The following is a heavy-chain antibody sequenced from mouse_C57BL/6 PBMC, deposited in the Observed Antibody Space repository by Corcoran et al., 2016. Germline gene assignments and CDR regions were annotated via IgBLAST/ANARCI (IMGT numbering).Heavy chain of an antibody. J-gene: IGHJ4*01. CDR1: GYTFTSYW. CDR2: INPNSGGT. Sequence: QVQLQQPGAELVKPGASVKLSCKASGYTFTSYWMHWVKQRPGRGLEWIGRINPNSGGTKYNEKFKSKATLTVDKLSSTAYMQLSSLTSEDSAVYSCACQTMITHYYAMDYWGQGTSVTVSS. CDR3: ACQTMITHYYAMDY. V-gene: IGHV1-72*01. D-gene: IGHD2-4*01.